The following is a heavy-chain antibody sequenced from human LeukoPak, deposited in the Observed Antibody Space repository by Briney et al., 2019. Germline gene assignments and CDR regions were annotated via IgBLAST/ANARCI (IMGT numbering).Heavy chain of an antibody. CDR2: IYYSGPT. Sequence: PSETLSLTCTVSGGSIGSTTHYWGWIRQPPGAPLEWIANIYYSGPTAYNQALQSRVTISIETSKNEFSLTLKSVTAADTAVYYCARVGWGDVASYPNWLDPWGQGTLVTVSS. CDR3: ARVGWGDVASYPNWLDP. J-gene: IGHJ5*02. D-gene: IGHD3-10*01. CDR1: GGSIGSTTHY. V-gene: IGHV4-39*07.